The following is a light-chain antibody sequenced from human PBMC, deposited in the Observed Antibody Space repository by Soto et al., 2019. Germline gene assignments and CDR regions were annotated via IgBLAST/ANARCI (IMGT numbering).Light chain of an antibody. CDR1: SXDVGAYNS. CDR3: CSXAPESTYV. CDR2: KGT. V-gene: IGLV2-23*01. J-gene: IGLJ1*01. Sequence: QSALAQPASVSGSPGQSITISCTGTSXDVGAYNSVSWYQQHPDKAPQLMIYKGTQRPSGVSNRFSGSTSGNAASLTISGLQAGDEADYFCCSXAPESTYVFGSGTKVTVL.